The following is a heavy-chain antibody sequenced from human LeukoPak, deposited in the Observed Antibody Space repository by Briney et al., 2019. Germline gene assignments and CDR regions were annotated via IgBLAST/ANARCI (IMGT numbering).Heavy chain of an antibody. CDR1: GGSFSVYF. D-gene: IGHD4-17*01. V-gene: IGHV4-31*11. J-gene: IGHJ4*02. Sequence: SETLSLTCAVYGGSFSVYFWSWLRHHPGKGLEWIGYIYYSGSAYYNPSLKSRVTISVDSSKNQFSLKLSSVTAADTAVYYCGRGRDYEDSWGQGTLVTVSS. CDR3: GRGRDYEDS. CDR2: IYYSGSA.